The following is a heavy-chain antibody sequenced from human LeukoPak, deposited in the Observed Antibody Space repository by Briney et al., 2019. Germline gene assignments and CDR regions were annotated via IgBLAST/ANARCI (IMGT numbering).Heavy chain of an antibody. J-gene: IGHJ4*02. CDR2: IYYSGST. CDR1: GGSISSYY. V-gene: IGHV4-59*01. Sequence: PSETLSLTCTVSGGSISSYYWSWIRQPPGKGLEWIGYIYYSGSTNYNPSLKSRDTISVDTSKNQFSLKLSSVTAADTAVYYCASYDILTGPSFDYWGQGTLVTVSS. D-gene: IGHD3-9*01. CDR3: ASYDILTGPSFDY.